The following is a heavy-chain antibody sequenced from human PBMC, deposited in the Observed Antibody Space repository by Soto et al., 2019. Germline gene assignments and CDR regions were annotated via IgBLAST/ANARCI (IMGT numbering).Heavy chain of an antibody. J-gene: IGHJ6*03. CDR1: GFTFSDYY. D-gene: IGHD6-6*01. V-gene: IGHV3-11*01. CDR3: ARGAARLSWYYYYYMDV. CDR2: ISSSGSTI. Sequence: PGGSLRLSCAASGFTFSDYYMSWIRQAPGKGLEWVSYISSSGSTIYYADSVKGRFTISRDNAKSSLYLQMNSLRAEDTAVYYCARGAARLSWYYYYYMDVWGKGTTVTVSS.